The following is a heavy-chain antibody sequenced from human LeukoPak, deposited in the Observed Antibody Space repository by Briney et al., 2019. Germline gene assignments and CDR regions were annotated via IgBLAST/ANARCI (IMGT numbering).Heavy chain of an antibody. J-gene: IGHJ4*02. V-gene: IGHV3-30*03. CDR3: AYADFDY. CDR1: GFTFSSYG. D-gene: IGHD2-2*01. CDR2: ISYGGSNK. Sequence: GGSLRLSCAASGFTFSSYGMHWVRQAPGKGLEWVAVISYGGSNKYYADSVKGRFTISRDNSKNTLYLQMNSLRAEDTAVYYCAYADFDYWGQGTLVTVSS.